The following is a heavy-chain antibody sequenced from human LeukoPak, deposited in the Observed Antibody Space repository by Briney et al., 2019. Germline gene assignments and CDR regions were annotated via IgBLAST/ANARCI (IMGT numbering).Heavy chain of an antibody. Sequence: GGSLRLSCAASGFTFTCCWMSWVRQTPGKGLEWVASIKQDGREKFYADSVQGRFTTSRDNAKNSLYLQVNSLRAEDTAVYYCARLGSGWADAFDIWGQGTMVTVSS. CDR2: IKQDGREK. D-gene: IGHD6-19*01. V-gene: IGHV3-7*01. J-gene: IGHJ3*02. CDR1: GFTFTCCW. CDR3: ARLGSGWADAFDI.